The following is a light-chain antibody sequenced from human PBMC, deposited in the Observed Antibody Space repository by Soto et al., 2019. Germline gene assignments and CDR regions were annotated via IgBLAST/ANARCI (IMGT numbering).Light chain of an antibody. CDR1: SSNIGKYY. CDR3: RTWDSSLTTFV. CDR2: END. V-gene: IGLV1-51*02. J-gene: IGLJ1*01. Sequence: QSALTQPPSVSAAPGQKVTMSCSGSSSNIGKYYVSWHQQLPGTAPKLLIYENDKRPSGIPDRFSGSKSGTSATLGITGLQTGDEADYYCRTWDSSLTTFVFETG.